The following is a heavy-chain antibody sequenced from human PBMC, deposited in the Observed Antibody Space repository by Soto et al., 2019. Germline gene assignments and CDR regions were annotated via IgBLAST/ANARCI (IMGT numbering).Heavy chain of an antibody. D-gene: IGHD6-19*01. CDR1: GYTFTSYA. CDR2: INAGNGNT. Sequence: ASVKVSCKTSGYTFTSYAMHLVRQAPGQRLEWMGWINAGNGNTKYSQKFQGRVTITIDTSASTAYMELSSLRSEDTAIYYCARDLGGWPDYWGQGTLVTVSS. J-gene: IGHJ4*02. V-gene: IGHV1-3*01. CDR3: ARDLGGWPDY.